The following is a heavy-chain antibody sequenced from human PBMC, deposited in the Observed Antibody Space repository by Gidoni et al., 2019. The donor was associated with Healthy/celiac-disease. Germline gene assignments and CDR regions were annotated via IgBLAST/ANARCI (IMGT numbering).Heavy chain of an antibody. J-gene: IGHJ4*02. D-gene: IGHD3-9*01. Sequence: QVQLQESGPGLVKPSQTLSLTCTVSGGSISSGSYYWSWIRQPAGTGLEWIGRIYTSGSTNYNPSLKSRVTISVDTSKHQFSLKLSSVTAADPAVYYCARAPRLVTFDYWGQGTLVTVSS. V-gene: IGHV4-61*02. CDR2: IYTSGST. CDR1: GGSISSGSYY. CDR3: ARAPRLVTFDY.